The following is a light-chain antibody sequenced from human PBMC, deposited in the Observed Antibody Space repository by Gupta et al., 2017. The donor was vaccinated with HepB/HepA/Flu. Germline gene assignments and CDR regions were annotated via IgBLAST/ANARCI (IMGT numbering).Light chain of an antibody. V-gene: IGKV4-1*01. J-gene: IGKJ1*01. CDR3: QQDVSTPRT. Sequence: DIVMTQSPDSLAVSLGERATINCKSGQSVLYRSNNKNYLAWYQQKPGQPPKLLIYWASTRESGVPDRFSGSGSGTDFTLTISNLQAEDVAVYYCQQDVSTPRTFGQGTKVEIK. CDR1: QSVLYRSNNKNY. CDR2: WAS.